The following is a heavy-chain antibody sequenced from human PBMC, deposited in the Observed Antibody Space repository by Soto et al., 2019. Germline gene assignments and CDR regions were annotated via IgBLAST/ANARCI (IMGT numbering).Heavy chain of an antibody. CDR1: GGSLTGYY. CDR3: ARGQEGIVATH. J-gene: IGHJ4*02. D-gene: IGHD5-12*01. V-gene: IGHV4-34*01. CDR2: IKDGGST. Sequence: QVQLQQWGAGLLKPSETLSLTCAVNGGSLTGYYWSWIRQPPGKGLEWIGEIKDGGSTNYSPSLGSPVTRAADTSKNQFSLTLNSVTAADTAVYFCARGQEGIVATHWDQGTLVTVSS.